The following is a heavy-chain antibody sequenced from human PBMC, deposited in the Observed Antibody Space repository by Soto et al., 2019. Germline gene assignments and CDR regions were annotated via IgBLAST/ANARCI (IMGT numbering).Heavy chain of an antibody. CDR3: ARDRSYYDSSGYYLGPDAFDI. J-gene: IGHJ3*02. V-gene: IGHV3-33*01. CDR1: GFTFSSYG. Sequence: GGSLRLSCAASGFTFSSYGMHWVRQAPGKGLEWVAVIWYDGSNKYYADSVKGRFTISRDNSKNTLYLQMNSLRAEDTAVYYCARDRSYYDSSGYYLGPDAFDIWGQGTRVTVSS. D-gene: IGHD3-22*01. CDR2: IWYDGSNK.